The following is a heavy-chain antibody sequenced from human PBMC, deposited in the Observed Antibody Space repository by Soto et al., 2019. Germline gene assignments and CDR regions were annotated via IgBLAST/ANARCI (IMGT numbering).Heavy chain of an antibody. V-gene: IGHV1-24*01. CDR1: ENTLTELT. D-gene: IGHD1-26*01. J-gene: IGHJ4*02. CDR3: AADRKIVGTIGAFDF. CDR2: SAPEEGEP. Sequence: ASVNVSFKVPENTLTELTIDWLRQAPGKGLEWMGRSAPEEGEPIYPQKFQGRVSMTEXXXXXXAXMXLXXXXFEXTAVYXCAADRKIVGTIGAFDFWGQGTLVTVSS.